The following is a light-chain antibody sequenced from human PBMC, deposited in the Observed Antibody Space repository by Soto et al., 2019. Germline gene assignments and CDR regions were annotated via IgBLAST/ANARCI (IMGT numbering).Light chain of an antibody. Sequence: EIVMTQSPATLSVSPGERATLSCRASQSVSSYLAWYQQKPGQAPRLLIYGASTRATGIPARFSGSGSGTEFTLTISSLQSEDFAVYYCQQYNSWPPWTFGQGTKVDI. J-gene: IGKJ1*01. V-gene: IGKV3-15*01. CDR2: GAS. CDR1: QSVSSY. CDR3: QQYNSWPPWT.